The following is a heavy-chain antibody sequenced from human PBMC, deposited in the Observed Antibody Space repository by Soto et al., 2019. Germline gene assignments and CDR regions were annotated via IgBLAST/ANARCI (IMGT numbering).Heavy chain of an antibody. CDR2: IWFDGSDQ. Sequence: QVQLVESGGGVIQPGTSLRLSCTASGFVFSDFGMHWVRRAPGKGLEWVALIWFDGSDQHYKDSVKGRFIISRDNSKNTLYLEMSNLRVEDTAVYYCARDGADDYYDSLEVDLWGQGTLVTVSS. V-gene: IGHV3-33*01. CDR3: ARDGADDYYDSLEVDL. D-gene: IGHD3-22*01. CDR1: GFVFSDFG. J-gene: IGHJ5*02.